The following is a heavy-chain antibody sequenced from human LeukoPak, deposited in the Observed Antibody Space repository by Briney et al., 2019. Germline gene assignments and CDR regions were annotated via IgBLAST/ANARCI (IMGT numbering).Heavy chain of an antibody. J-gene: IGHJ5*02. Sequence: SETLSLTCGVYGDTFSGYHWTWIRQAPGKGLEWIGEINYSGNSNCIASLKSRVTMSVDTSKNQFSLQLRSVTAADTAVYYCASRIAYTISTANWFDPWGQGTLVTVSS. CDR1: GDTFSGYH. D-gene: IGHD5-18*01. V-gene: IGHV4-34*01. CDR2: INYSGNS. CDR3: ASRIAYTISTANWFDP.